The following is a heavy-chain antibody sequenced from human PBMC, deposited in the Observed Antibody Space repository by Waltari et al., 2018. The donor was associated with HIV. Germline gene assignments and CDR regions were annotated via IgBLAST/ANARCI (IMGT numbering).Heavy chain of an antibody. J-gene: IGHJ4*02. D-gene: IGHD3-22*01. CDR2: ISSSMIYI. CDR3: ARGKYYYHSSGYNDSLPFDY. Sequence: EVQLVESGGGLVKPGGSLRLSCTASGFTFSSHSMNWVRQAPGKGLEWVSFISSSMIYIDYADSVKGRFTISRENAKNSLYLQMNRLRGENTAVYYCARGKYYYHSSGYNDSLPFDYWGQGTLVTVSS. CDR1: GFTFSSHS. V-gene: IGHV3-21*01.